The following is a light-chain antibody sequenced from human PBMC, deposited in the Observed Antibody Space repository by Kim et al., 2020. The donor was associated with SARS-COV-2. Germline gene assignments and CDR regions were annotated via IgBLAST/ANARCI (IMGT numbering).Light chain of an antibody. Sequence: SPGDRVTLSCRASQSVSSNLAWYQQKPGQAPRLLIYGASTRATGSPARFSGSGSGTEFTLDISSLQSEDFAVYYCQQYDNWPPVTFGGGTKVDIK. CDR2: GAS. J-gene: IGKJ4*01. CDR3: QQYDNWPPVT. V-gene: IGKV3-15*01. CDR1: QSVSSN.